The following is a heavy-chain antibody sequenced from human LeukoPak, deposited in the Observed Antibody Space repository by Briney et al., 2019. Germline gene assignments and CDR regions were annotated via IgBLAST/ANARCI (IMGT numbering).Heavy chain of an antibody. CDR1: GFTYSSYA. D-gene: IGHD3-3*01. CDR2: ISGSGGST. CDR3: AKALLEWLLFTAFDI. J-gene: IGHJ3*02. V-gene: IGHV3-23*01. Sequence: GGSLRLSCAASGFTYSSYAMSWVRQAPGKGLEWVSAISGSGGSTYYADSVKGRFTISRDNSKNTLYLQMNSLRAEDTAVYYCAKALLEWLLFTAFDIWGQGTMVTVSS.